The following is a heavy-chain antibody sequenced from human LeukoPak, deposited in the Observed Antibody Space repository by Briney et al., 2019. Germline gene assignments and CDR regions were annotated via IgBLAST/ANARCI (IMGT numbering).Heavy chain of an antibody. D-gene: IGHD3-10*01. CDR2: ISSSSSYI. CDR3: ARSELGYNYYYMDV. Sequence: SGGSLRLSCAASGFTFSSYWMSWVRQAPGKGLEWVSSISSSSSYIYYADSVKGRFTISRDNAKKSLYLQMNSLRAEDTAVYYCARSELGYNYYYMDVWGKGTTVTISS. CDR1: GFTFSSYW. J-gene: IGHJ6*03. V-gene: IGHV3-21*01.